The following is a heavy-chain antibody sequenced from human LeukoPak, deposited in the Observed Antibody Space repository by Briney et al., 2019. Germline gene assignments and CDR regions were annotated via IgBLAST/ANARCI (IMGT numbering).Heavy chain of an antibody. CDR1: GFTVSSNY. V-gene: IGHV3-53*04. D-gene: IGHD6-19*01. CDR3: ARDNFVAAPKDNYYYYGMDV. Sequence: QPGGPLRLSCAASGFTVSSNYMSGVRKAPGKGVVGVSVFYSGGSTYYADSVKGRFTISRHNSKNTLYLQMNSLRAEDTAVYYCARDNFVAAPKDNYYYYGMDVWGQGTTVTVSS. J-gene: IGHJ6*02. CDR2: FYSGGST.